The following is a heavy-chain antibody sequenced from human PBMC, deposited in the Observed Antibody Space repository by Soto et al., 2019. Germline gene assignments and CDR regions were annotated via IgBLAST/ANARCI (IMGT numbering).Heavy chain of an antibody. Sequence: QVQLVQSGAEVKKPGASVKVSCKASGYTFTNYAMHWVRQAPGQRLEWMGWINAGNGNTKYSQQFQGRVTITRDTSASTAYMELGSLRSEDTAVYSCARSSGYSTLEYWGQGTLVSFSS. V-gene: IGHV1-3*01. J-gene: IGHJ4*02. D-gene: IGHD3-22*01. CDR2: INAGNGNT. CDR3: ARSSGYSTLEY. CDR1: GYTFTNYA.